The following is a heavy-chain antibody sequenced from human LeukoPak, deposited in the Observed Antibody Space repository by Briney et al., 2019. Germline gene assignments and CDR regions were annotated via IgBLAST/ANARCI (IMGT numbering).Heavy chain of an antibody. CDR2: IYYSGST. CDR1: GGSISSYY. V-gene: IGHV4-59*01. CDR3: ARLTTIVVVPAAHDAFDI. D-gene: IGHD2-2*01. J-gene: IGHJ3*02. Sequence: SETLSLTCTVSGGSISSYYWSWIRQPPGKGLEWIGYIYYSGSTNYNPSLKSRVTISVDTSKNQFSLKLSSVTAADTAVYYCARLTTIVVVPAAHDAFDIWGQGTMVTVSS.